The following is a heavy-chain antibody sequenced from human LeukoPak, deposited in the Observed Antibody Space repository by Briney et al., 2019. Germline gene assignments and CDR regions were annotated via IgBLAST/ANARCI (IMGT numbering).Heavy chain of an antibody. D-gene: IGHD3-22*01. V-gene: IGHV4-34*01. J-gene: IGHJ3*02. CDR2: INHTGGT. CDR1: GGSFSGYY. Sequence: SETLSLTCAVYGGSFSGYYWTWIRRSPGKGLEWIGEINHTGGTNYNPSLKSRVTISVDTSKNQFSLKVNSVTAADTAIYYCARRRAHYYDSSGYYSRPQKTFDIWGQGTMVTVSS. CDR3: ARRRAHYYDSSGYYSRPQKTFDI.